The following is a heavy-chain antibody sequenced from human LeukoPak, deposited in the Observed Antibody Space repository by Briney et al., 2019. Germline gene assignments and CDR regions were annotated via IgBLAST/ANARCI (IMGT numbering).Heavy chain of an antibody. CDR3: ASARAFAFDP. V-gene: IGHV4-39*01. CDR1: GGSISSGGYY. J-gene: IGHJ5*02. Sequence: SETLSLTCTVSGGSISSGGYYWSWIRQHPGKGLEWIGSIYYSGSTYYNPSLKSRVTISVDTSKNQFSLKLSSVTAADTAVYYCASARAFAFDPWGQGTLVTVSS. CDR2: IYYSGST.